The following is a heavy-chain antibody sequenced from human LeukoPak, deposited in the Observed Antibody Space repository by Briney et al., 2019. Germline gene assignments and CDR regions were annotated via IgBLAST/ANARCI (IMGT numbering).Heavy chain of an antibody. Sequence: SVKVSCKASGGTFSSYAISWVRQAPGRGLEWMGRIIPIFGIANYAQKFQGRVTITADKSTSTAYMELSSLRSEDTAVYYCARDRCSSTSCYRVNNWFDPWGQGTLVTVSS. D-gene: IGHD2-2*01. V-gene: IGHV1-69*04. CDR2: IIPIFGIA. CDR1: GGTFSSYA. CDR3: ARDRCSSTSCYRVNNWFDP. J-gene: IGHJ5*02.